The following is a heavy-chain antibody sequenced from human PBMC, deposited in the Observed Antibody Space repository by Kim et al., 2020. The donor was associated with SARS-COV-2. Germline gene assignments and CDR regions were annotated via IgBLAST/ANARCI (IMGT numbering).Heavy chain of an antibody. D-gene: IGHD3-22*01. Sequence: GGSLRLSCAASGFTFSSYGMHWVRQAPGKGLEWVAVMSYDGTNKYYADSVKGRFTISRDTSKNTLYLQMNSLRAEDTAVYYCAKVRLTMIVAGAFDYWGQGTLVTVSS. CDR1: GFTFSSYG. CDR2: MSYDGTNK. J-gene: IGHJ4*02. CDR3: AKVRLTMIVAGAFDY. V-gene: IGHV3-30*18.